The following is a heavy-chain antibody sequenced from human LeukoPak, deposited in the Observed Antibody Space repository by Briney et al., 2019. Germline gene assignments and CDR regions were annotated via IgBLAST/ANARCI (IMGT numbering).Heavy chain of an antibody. CDR2: MNPNSGYT. J-gene: IGHJ4*02. D-gene: IGHD4-17*01. CDR3: VMYYGDYGEIDY. Sequence: ASVNISCKTSGYTFTDYHLHWVRQAPGQGLEWMGWMNPNSGYTNYEQKIRGRVTMTRATSNSTAYMELSRLRFDDTAVYYCVMYYGDYGEIDYWGQGTLVTVSS. CDR1: GYTFTDYH. V-gene: IGHV1-2*02.